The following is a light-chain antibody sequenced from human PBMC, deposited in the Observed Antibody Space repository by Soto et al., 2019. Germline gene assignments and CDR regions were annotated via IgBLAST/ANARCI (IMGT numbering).Light chain of an antibody. CDR2: AAS. Sequence: IQLTQSPSSLSASVGGRVTITCRASQSISSFLNWYQQKPGKAPKLLIYAASSLQSGVPSRFSGSGSGTDFTLTISSLQPEDFATYFCQQSYRTPLFTFGPGTKVDIK. J-gene: IGKJ3*01. V-gene: IGKV1-39*01. CDR1: QSISSF. CDR3: QQSYRTPLFT.